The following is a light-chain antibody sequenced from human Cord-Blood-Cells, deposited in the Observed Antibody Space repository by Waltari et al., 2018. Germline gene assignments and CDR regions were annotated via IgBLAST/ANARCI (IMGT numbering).Light chain of an antibody. CDR2: EGS. CDR3: CSYAGSSTWV. CDR1: SSDVGSYTL. V-gene: IGLV2-23*01. J-gene: IGLJ3*02. Sequence: QSALIQPASVSGSPGQSITISCTGPSSDVGSYTLVSWYQQHPGKAPKLMIYEGSKRPSGVSNRFSGSKSGNTASLTISGLQAEDEADYYCCSYAGSSTWVFGGGTKLTVL.